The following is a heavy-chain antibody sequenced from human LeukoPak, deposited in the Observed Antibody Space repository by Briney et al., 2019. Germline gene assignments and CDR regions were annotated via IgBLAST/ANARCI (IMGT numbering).Heavy chain of an antibody. D-gene: IGHD6-13*01. CDR3: ARRRSYTSSLIDY. J-gene: IGHJ4*02. V-gene: IGHV5-51*01. CDR1: GYNFTNYW. CDR2: IYPADSDT. Sequence: GESLKISCKGSGYNFTNYWIGWVRQMPGKGLEWMGIIYPADSDTRYSPSFQGQATISADKSISTAYLQWSSLKASDTAMYYCARRRSYTSSLIDYWGQGTLVTVSS.